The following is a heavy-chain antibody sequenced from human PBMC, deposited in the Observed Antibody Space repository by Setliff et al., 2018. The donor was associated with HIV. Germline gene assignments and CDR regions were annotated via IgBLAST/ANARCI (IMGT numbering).Heavy chain of an antibody. CDR2: VNNDGSST. V-gene: IGHV3-74*01. CDR3: ATDGA. D-gene: IGHD3-16*01. J-gene: IGHJ5*02. Sequence: PGGSLRLSCVASGFTFSNYWMHWVRQAPGKGLVWVSRVNNDGSSTTYADSVRGRFAISRDNTKNTVYLQMNSLRAEDTAVYYCATDGAWGQGTLVTVSS. CDR1: GFTFSNYW.